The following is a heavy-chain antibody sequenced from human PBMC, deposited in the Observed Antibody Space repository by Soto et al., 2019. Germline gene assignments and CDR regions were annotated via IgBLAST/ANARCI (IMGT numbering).Heavy chain of an antibody. D-gene: IGHD3-22*01. CDR3: AREGGYYYYDSSGYYLRRYYFDY. CDR1: GGSISSYY. CDR2: IYYSGST. J-gene: IGHJ4*02. V-gene: IGHV4-59*01. Sequence: PSETLSLTCTVSGGSISSYYWSWIRQPPGKGLEWIGYIYYSGSTNYNPSLKSRVTISVDTSKNQFSLKLSSVTAAVTAVYYCAREGGYYYYDSSGYYLRRYYFDYWGQGTLVTVSS.